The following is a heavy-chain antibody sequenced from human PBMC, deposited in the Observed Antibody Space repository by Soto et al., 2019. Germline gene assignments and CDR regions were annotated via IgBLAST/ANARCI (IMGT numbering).Heavy chain of an antibody. CDR2: IGTAGDT. CDR3: ARAVPTEGFPDY. V-gene: IGHV3-13*01. J-gene: IGHJ4*02. CDR1: GFTFSSYD. D-gene: IGHD3-10*01. Sequence: GGSLRLSCAASGFTFSSYDMHWVRQATGKGLEWVSAIGTAGDTYYPGSVKGRLTISRENAKNSLYLQMNSLRAGDTAVYYCARAVPTEGFPDYWGQGTLVTVSS.